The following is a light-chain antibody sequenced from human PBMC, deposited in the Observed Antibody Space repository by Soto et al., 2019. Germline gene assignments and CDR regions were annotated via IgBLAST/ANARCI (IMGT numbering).Light chain of an antibody. J-gene: IGKJ1*01. Sequence: IPMTQSPSSLSASVGDRVTITCRASQSISSYLNWYQQKPGKAPKLLIYAASILQSGVPSRFSGSGSGTDFTLTISSLQPEDFATYYCPQSYSTVWTFGQGTKVDIK. CDR3: PQSYSTVWT. CDR1: QSISSY. V-gene: IGKV1-39*01. CDR2: AAS.